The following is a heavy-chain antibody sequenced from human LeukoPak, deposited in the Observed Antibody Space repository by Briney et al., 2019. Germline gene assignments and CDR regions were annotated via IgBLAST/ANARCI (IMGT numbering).Heavy chain of an antibody. CDR2: MNPNSGNT. CDR3: ARAPSNPIVVVPAAMYYYYYYMDV. Sequence: ASVKVSCKASGYTLTSYDINWVRQATGQGLEWMGWMNPNSGNTGYAQKFQGRVTMTRNTSISTAYMELSSLRSEDTAVYYCARAPSNPIVVVPAAMYYYYYYMDVWGKGTTVTVSS. V-gene: IGHV1-8*01. CDR1: GYTLTSYD. J-gene: IGHJ6*03. D-gene: IGHD2-2*01.